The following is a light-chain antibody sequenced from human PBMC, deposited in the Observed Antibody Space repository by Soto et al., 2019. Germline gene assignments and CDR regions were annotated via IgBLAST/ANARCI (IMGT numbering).Light chain of an antibody. Sequence: DIQMTQSPSSLSASVADRVIITCRASQTIISYLNWYQQKPGKAPKLLIYGASSLQSGVPSRFSGSGSGTDFTLTISSLQSEDFATYHCHQTYSIPHTFGQGTKLEIK. CDR2: GAS. V-gene: IGKV1-39*01. J-gene: IGKJ2*01. CDR3: HQTYSIPHT. CDR1: QTIISY.